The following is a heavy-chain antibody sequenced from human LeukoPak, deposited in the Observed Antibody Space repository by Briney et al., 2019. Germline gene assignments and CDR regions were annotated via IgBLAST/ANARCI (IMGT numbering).Heavy chain of an antibody. Sequence: SETLSLTCTVSGGSIKTNYWSWIRQPPGKGLEWIGYGYYRGSTNYNPSLKSRVTISVDTSKNQFSLKLDSVTTADTAVYYCAREGDPGSGYNYGNWLDPWGQGTLVTVSS. CDR2: GYYRGST. V-gene: IGHV4-59*01. CDR1: GGSIKTNY. J-gene: IGHJ5*02. D-gene: IGHD5-12*01. CDR3: AREGDPGSGYNYGNWLDP.